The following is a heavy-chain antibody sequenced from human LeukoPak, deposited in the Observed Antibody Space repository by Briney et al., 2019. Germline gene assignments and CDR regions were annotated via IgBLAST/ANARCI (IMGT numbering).Heavy chain of an antibody. Sequence: ASVKVSCKASGYTFTSYDINWVRQAPGQGLEWMGWMNPNSGNTGYAQKFRGRVTITRNTSISTAYMELSSLRSEDTAVYYCARGNEWEPRDYWGQGTLVTVSS. CDR3: ARGNEWEPRDY. CDR1: GYTFTSYD. V-gene: IGHV1-8*03. J-gene: IGHJ4*02. D-gene: IGHD1-26*01. CDR2: MNPNSGNT.